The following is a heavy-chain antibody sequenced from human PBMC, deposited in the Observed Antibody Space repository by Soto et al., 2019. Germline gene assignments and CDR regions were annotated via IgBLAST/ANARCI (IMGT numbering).Heavy chain of an antibody. CDR2: ISAYNGNT. Sequence: ASVKVSCKASGYTFTSYGISWVRQAPGQGLEWMGWISAYNGNTNYAQKLQGRVTMTTDTSTSTAYMELRSLRSDDTAVYYCARDRLSLVTPEAHDAFDIWGQGTMVTV. CDR1: GYTFTSYG. V-gene: IGHV1-18*04. CDR3: ARDRLSLVTPEAHDAFDI. D-gene: IGHD3-16*01. J-gene: IGHJ3*02.